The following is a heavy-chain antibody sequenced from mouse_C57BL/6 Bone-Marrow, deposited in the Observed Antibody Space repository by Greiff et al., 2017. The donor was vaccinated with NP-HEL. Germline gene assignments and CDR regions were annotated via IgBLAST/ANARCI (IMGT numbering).Heavy chain of an antibody. V-gene: IGHV1-69*01. Sequence: QVQLQQPGAELVMPGASVKLSCKASGYTFTSYWMHWVKQRPGQGLEWIGEIDPSDSYTNYNQKFKGKSTLTVDKSSSTAYMQLSSLTSEDSAVNYCASYYGKWAAMDYWGKGTSVTASS. CDR1: GYTFTSYW. J-gene: IGHJ4*01. CDR3: ASYYGKWAAMDY. CDR2: IDPSDSYT. D-gene: IGHD2-1*01.